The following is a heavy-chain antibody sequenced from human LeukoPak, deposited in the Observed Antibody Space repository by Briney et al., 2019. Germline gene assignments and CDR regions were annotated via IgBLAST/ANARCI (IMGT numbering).Heavy chain of an antibody. V-gene: IGHV1-18*01. CDR3: ARVAYDILSGYPSPGVY. J-gene: IGHJ4*02. CDR1: GYTFTSYG. CDR2: ISAYNGNT. Sequence: ASVKVSCKASGYTFTSYGISWVRQAPGQGLEWMGWISAYNGNTNYAQKLQGRVTMTTDTSTSTAYMELRSLRSDDTAVYYCARVAYDILSGYPSPGVYWGQGTLVTLSS. D-gene: IGHD3-9*01.